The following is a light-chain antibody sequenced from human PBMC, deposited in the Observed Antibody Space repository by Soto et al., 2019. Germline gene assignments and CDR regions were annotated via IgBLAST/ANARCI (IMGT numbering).Light chain of an antibody. Sequence: DIQMTQSPSSVSSSVADRFTITCRASQGISSWLAWYQKKPGKAPNLLIYAASSLQSGVPSRFSGSESGTDFTLTISSLQPEDCAIYFCQQANSFPITFGQGTRLEIK. CDR2: AAS. J-gene: IGKJ5*01. CDR1: QGISSW. CDR3: QQANSFPIT. V-gene: IGKV1-12*01.